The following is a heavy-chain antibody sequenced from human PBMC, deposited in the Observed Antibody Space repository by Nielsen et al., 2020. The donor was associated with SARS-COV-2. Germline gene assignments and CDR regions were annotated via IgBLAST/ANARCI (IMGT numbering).Heavy chain of an antibody. J-gene: IGHJ6*02. CDR3: ARDRDGLPMDV. CDR1: GFTFSSYG. V-gene: IGHV3-33*08. Sequence: GSLRLSCAASGFTFSSYGMHWVRQAPGKGLEWVAVIWYDGSNKYYADSVKGRFTISRDNSKNTLYLQMNSLRAEDTAVYYCARDRDGLPMDVWGQGTTVTVSS. CDR2: IWYDGSNK.